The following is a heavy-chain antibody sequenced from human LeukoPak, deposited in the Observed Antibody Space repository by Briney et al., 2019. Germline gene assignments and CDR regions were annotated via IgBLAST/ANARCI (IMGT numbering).Heavy chain of an antibody. D-gene: IGHD2-2*01. J-gene: IGHJ6*03. Sequence: GGSLRLSCAASGFTITSNYMNWVRQAPGKGLEWVANIKQDGSEKYYVDSVKGRFTISRDNAKNSLYLQMNSLRAEDTAVYYCARVFISGIVVVPAAQINYYYYYYMDVWGKGTTVTVSS. V-gene: IGHV3-7*01. CDR2: IKQDGSEK. CDR3: ARVFISGIVVVPAAQINYYYYYYMDV. CDR1: GFTITSNY.